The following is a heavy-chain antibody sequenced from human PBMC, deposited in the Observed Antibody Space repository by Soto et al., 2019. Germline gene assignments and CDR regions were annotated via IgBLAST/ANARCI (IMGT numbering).Heavy chain of an antibody. CDR2: ISGSGGST. Sequence: PGGSLRVSCAASGFTFSSYAMSWVRQAPGKGLEWVSAISGSGGSTYYADSVKGRFTISRDNSKNTLYLQMNSLRAEDTAVYYCAKEADIVVVVAATIFDYWGQGTLVTVSS. CDR1: GFTFSSYA. D-gene: IGHD2-15*01. CDR3: AKEADIVVVVAATIFDY. J-gene: IGHJ4*02. V-gene: IGHV3-23*01.